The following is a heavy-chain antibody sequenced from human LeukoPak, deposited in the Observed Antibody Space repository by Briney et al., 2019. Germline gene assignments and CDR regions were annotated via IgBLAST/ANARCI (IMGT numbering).Heavy chain of an antibody. CDR1: GFTFSDYY. V-gene: IGHV3-11*01. CDR3: ARSSGGWTSFDY. CDR2: ISSGGSTV. Sequence: GGSLRLSCAASGFTFSDYYMSWIRQAPGKGLEWVSYISSGGSTVYYADSVKGRFTISGDNAKNSLYLQMNSLRAEDTAVYYCARSSGGWTSFDYWGQGTRVTVSS. D-gene: IGHD6-19*01. J-gene: IGHJ4*02.